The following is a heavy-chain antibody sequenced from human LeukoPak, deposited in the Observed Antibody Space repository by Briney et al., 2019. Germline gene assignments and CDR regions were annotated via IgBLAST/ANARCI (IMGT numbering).Heavy chain of an antibody. D-gene: IGHD3-10*01. Sequence: ASVKVSCKASGYTFTSYYMHWVRQAPGPELEWMGIINPSGGSTSYAQKFQGRVTMTRDTSTSTVYMELSSLRSEDTAVYYCARDPGSGSYLAYFDYWGQGTLVTVSS. CDR1: GYTFTSYY. CDR3: ARDPGSGSYLAYFDY. J-gene: IGHJ4*02. CDR2: INPSGGST. V-gene: IGHV1-46*01.